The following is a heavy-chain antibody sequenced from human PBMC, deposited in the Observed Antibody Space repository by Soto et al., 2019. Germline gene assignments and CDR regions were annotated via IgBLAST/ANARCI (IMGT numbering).Heavy chain of an antibody. J-gene: IGHJ3*02. CDR1: GFTFSSYA. D-gene: IGHD4-17*01. CDR2: ISGSGGST. CDR3: ARRGDSFHDAFDI. Sequence: GSLRLSCAASGFTFSSYAMSWVRQAPGKGLEWVSAISGSGGSTYYADSVKGRFTISRDNSKNTLYLQMNGLRAEDTAVYYCARRGDSFHDAFDIWGQGTMVTVSS. V-gene: IGHV3-23*01.